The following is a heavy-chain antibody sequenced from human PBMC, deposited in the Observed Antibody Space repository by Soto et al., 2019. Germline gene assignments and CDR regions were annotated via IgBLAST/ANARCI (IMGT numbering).Heavy chain of an antibody. D-gene: IGHD3-3*01. J-gene: IGHJ6*02. CDR3: ARDQKAFYDFWSGYSQKDDYHGLDV. Sequence: GASVKVSCKASGYTFTGYYIHWVRQAPGHGLEWMGWINPNSGGTNYAQKFQDWVTMTRDTSVSTVYMEVRRLTSDDTAVYYCARDQKAFYDFWSGYSQKDDYHGLDVWGRGTTVTVSS. V-gene: IGHV1-2*04. CDR2: INPNSGGT. CDR1: GYTFTGYY.